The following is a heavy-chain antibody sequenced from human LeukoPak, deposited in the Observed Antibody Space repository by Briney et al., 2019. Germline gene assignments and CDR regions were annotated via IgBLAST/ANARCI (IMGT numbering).Heavy chain of an antibody. J-gene: IGHJ3*02. V-gene: IGHV4-59*01. CDR3: ARSKWGYAFDI. Sequence: SETLSLTCTVSGGSISSYFWTWIRQPPGKGLEWIGYIYDSANTNYNPSLKSRVTTSIDTSKNQFSLKLSSVTAADTAVYYCARSKWGYAFDIWGQGTVVTVSS. CDR1: GGSISSYF. D-gene: IGHD7-27*01. CDR2: IYDSANT.